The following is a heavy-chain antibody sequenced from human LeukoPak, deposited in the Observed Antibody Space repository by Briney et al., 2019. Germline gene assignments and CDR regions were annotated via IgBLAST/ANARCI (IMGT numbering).Heavy chain of an antibody. CDR1: GFTFSSYE. Sequence: GGSLRLSCAASGFTFSSYEMNWVRQAPGKGLEWVSYISSSGSTIYCADSVKGRFTISRDNAKNSLYLQMNSLRAEDTTVYYCARSYRGYTYGLDYWGQGTLVTVSS. CDR2: ISSSGSTI. J-gene: IGHJ4*02. V-gene: IGHV3-48*03. CDR3: ARSYRGYTYGLDY. D-gene: IGHD5-18*01.